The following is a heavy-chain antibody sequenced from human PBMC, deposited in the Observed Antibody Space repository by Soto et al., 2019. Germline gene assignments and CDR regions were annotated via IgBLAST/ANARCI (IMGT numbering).Heavy chain of an antibody. CDR3: AKDSTAMAPFDY. CDR1: GFTFSSYG. CDR2: ISYDGITK. V-gene: IGHV3-30*18. D-gene: IGHD5-18*01. J-gene: IGHJ4*02. Sequence: VGSLRLSCAASGFTFSSYGMHWVRQAPGKGLEWVAVISYDGITKYYTDSVKGRFTVSRDNSKSTLCLQMNSLRAEDTAVYFCAKDSTAMAPFDYWGQGTLVTVSS.